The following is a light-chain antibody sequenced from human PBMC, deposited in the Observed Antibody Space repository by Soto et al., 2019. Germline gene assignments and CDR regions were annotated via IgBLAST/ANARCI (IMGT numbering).Light chain of an antibody. CDR3: QSYDSSLSALYV. CDR1: SSNIGAGYE. Sequence: QSALTQPPSVSGAPGQRVTISCTGSSSNIGAGYEVHWYQQLPGTAPKLLIYGNSNRPSGVPDRFSGSKSGTSASLAITGLQAEDEADYYCQSYDSSLSALYVFGTGTKVTV. J-gene: IGLJ1*01. V-gene: IGLV1-40*01. CDR2: GNS.